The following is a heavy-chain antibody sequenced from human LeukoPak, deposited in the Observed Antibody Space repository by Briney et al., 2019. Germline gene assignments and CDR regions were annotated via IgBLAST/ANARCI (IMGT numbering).Heavy chain of an antibody. Sequence: SETLSLTCTVSGGSISSYYWSWIRQPPGKGLEWIGYIYYSGSTNYNPSLKSRVTISVDTSKNQFSLKLSSVTAADTAVYYCAATLDGYSERRFDYWGQGTLVTVSS. V-gene: IGHV4-59*08. CDR3: AATLDGYSERRFDY. CDR1: GGSISSYY. CDR2: IYYSGST. D-gene: IGHD5-24*01. J-gene: IGHJ4*02.